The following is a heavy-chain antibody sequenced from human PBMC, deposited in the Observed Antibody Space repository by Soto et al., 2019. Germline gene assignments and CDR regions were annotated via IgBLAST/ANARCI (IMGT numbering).Heavy chain of an antibody. CDR2: ISGSGGST. Sequence: GGSLRLSCAASGFTFSSYVMSWVCQAPGKGLEWVSAISGSGGSTYYADSVKGRFTISRDNSKNTLYLQMNSLRAEDTAVYYCAKGRVVVTAIPYYYYGMAVRGQGTTVTVSS. D-gene: IGHD2-21*02. J-gene: IGHJ6*02. CDR1: GFTFSSYV. V-gene: IGHV3-23*01. CDR3: AKGRVVVTAIPYYYYGMAV.